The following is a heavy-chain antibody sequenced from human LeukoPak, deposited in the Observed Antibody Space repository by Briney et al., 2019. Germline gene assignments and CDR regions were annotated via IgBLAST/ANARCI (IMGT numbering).Heavy chain of an antibody. CDR3: ARAFYDILTGYYFDS. CDR2: IYYSGST. CDR1: GDSISGSSYY. Sequence: PSETLSLTCTVSGDSISGSSYYWGWIRQPPGKGLEWIGNIYYSGSTYYNPSLKSRVSISVDTSKNQYSLKLSSVTAADTAVYYCARAFYDILTGYYFDSWGQGTLLTVSS. J-gene: IGHJ4*02. D-gene: IGHD3-9*01. V-gene: IGHV4-39*07.